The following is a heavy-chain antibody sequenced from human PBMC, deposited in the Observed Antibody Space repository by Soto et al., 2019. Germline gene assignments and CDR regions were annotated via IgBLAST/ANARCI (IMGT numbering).Heavy chain of an antibody. Sequence: SETLSLTCTVSGGSISSSSYYWGWIRQPPGKGLEWIGSIYYSGSTYYNPSLKSRVTISVDTSKNQFSLKLSSVTAADTAVYYCAKKKSGDYYGSGSSIYFDYWGQGTLVTVSS. CDR1: GGSISSSSYY. V-gene: IGHV4-39*01. CDR2: IYYSGST. D-gene: IGHD3-10*01. J-gene: IGHJ4*02. CDR3: AKKKSGDYYGSGSSIYFDY.